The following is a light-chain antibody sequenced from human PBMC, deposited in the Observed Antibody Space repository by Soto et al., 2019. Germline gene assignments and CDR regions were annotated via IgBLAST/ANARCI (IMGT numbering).Light chain of an antibody. Sequence: QSALTQPASVSGSPGQSVTISCAGTINDIGRFDFVSWYRQHPGEAPKLILYEVSDRPSGVSDRFSGSKSDDTASLTISGLQTEDEAHYYCSSFTLYNTVVFGGGTQLTVL. CDR1: INDIGRFDF. J-gene: IGLJ2*01. V-gene: IGLV2-14*01. CDR2: EVS. CDR3: SSFTLYNTVV.